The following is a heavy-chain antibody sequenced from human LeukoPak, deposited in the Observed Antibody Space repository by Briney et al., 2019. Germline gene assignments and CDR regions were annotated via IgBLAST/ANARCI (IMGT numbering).Heavy chain of an antibody. Sequence: SETLSLTCTVSGGSISSYYWSWIRQPAGKGLEWIGRIYTSGSTNYNPSLKSRVTMSVDTSKNQFSLKLSSVTAADTAVYYCARDIYDYVWGSSRMAYFDYWGQGTLVTVSS. CDR2: IYTSGST. V-gene: IGHV4-4*07. CDR3: ARDIYDYVWGSSRMAYFDY. J-gene: IGHJ4*02. CDR1: GGSISSYY. D-gene: IGHD3-16*02.